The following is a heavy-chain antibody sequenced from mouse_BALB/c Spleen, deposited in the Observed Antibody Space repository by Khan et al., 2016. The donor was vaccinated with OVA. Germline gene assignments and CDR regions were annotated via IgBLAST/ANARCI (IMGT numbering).Heavy chain of an antibody. Sequence: EVQLVESGGDFVRPGGSLKLSCAASGFTFSTYGMSWVRQTPDKRLEWVATINTGGAYTYYPDSVKGRFTISRDNAKNTLYLQLSSLKSEDTAIYYCERLAYYYNSEGLAYWGQGTLVTVSA. CDR1: GFTFSTYG. V-gene: IGHV5-6*01. CDR3: ERLAYYYNSEGLAY. D-gene: IGHD1-1*01. CDR2: INTGGAYT. J-gene: IGHJ3*01.